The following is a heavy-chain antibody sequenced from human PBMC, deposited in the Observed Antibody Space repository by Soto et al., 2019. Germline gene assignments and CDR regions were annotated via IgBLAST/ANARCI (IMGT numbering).Heavy chain of an antibody. J-gene: IGHJ6*02. V-gene: IGHV1-69*06. CDR2: IVPLFRTT. CDR3: ARGGYSSTWSNLLDRSGLDV. D-gene: IGHD6-13*01. Sequence: QVQLVQSGAEAKKPGSSVKVSCKTSGGTFSSYAISWVRQAPGQGLEWMGGIVPLFRTTNYAQKFQGRVTITADTSTYTMYMELSGLRSGDMAVYYCARGGYSSTWSNLLDRSGLDVWGQGTTVTVSS. CDR1: GGTFSSYA.